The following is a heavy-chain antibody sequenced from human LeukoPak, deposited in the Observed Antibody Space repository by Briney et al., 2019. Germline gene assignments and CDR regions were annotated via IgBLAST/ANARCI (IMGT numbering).Heavy chain of an antibody. V-gene: IGHV3-23*01. CDR1: GFTFSSYA. CDR3: AKDRLHSGSYSDY. Sequence: GGSLRLSCAASGFTFSSYAMSWVRQAPGKGLEWVSAISGSGGSAYYADSVKGRFTISRDNSKNTLYLQMNSLRAEDTAVYYCAKDRLHSGSYSDYWSQGTLVTVSS. D-gene: IGHD1-26*01. J-gene: IGHJ4*02. CDR2: ISGSGGSA.